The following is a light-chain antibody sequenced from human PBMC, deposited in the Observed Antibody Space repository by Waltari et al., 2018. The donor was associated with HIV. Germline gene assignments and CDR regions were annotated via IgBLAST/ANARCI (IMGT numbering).Light chain of an antibody. V-gene: IGKV1-39*01. CDR2: AAS. J-gene: IGKJ5*01. CDR3: QQRTPVA. Sequence: DIQMTQSPSSMSASIGGSVTITCRSSQLIVNYLNWYQQKPGQAPKLLIFAASSLHSGVPSRFIGSGSGANFTLTISGLQPEDFAVYYCQQRTPVAFGQGTRLEIK. CDR1: QLIVNY.